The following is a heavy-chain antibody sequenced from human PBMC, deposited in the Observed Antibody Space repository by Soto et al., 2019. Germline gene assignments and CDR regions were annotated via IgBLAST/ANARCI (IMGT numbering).Heavy chain of an antibody. CDR1: GFTFSDYA. CDR3: ARDGGLGVTTREESLIHAY. Sequence: QVQLVESGGGVVQPRRSLRLSCAASGFTFSDYAMHWVRQAPGKGLEWVTFISYDGSNKDYADSVKGRVTISRDNSKHTLYLQMSSLRAEDTAVYYCARDGGLGVTTREESLIHAYWGQVTLVTVSS. D-gene: IGHD4-17*01. J-gene: IGHJ1*01. V-gene: IGHV3-30-3*01. CDR2: ISYDGSNK.